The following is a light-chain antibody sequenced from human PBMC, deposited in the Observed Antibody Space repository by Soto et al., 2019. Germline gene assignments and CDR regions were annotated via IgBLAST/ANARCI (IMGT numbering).Light chain of an antibody. CDR2: DAS. V-gene: IGKV1-5*01. CDR1: HNIARW. Sequence: DIQMTQSPSTLSASVGDRVSITCRASHNIARWLAWYPQKPGKAPRLLIYDASTLETGVPSRFSGSGSGKEFTLTISSLRPDDFATYFCQHLDSNWPFGQGTKVEI. CDR3: QHLDSNWP. J-gene: IGKJ1*01.